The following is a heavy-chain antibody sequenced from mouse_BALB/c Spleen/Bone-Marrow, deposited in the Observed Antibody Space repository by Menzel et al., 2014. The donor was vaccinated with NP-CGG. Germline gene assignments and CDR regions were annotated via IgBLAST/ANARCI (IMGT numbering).Heavy chain of an antibody. CDR3: ASLHYYGFFAY. V-gene: IGHV4-1*02. D-gene: IGHD1-2*01. Sequence: EVKLVESGGGLVQPGGSLKLSCAASGFDFSRYWMSWVRQAPGKGLEWIGDINPDSSTINYTPSLKDKFIISRDNAKNTLYLQMSKVRSEDTALYYCASLHYYGFFAYWGQGTLVTGSA. J-gene: IGHJ3*01. CDR1: GFDFSRYW. CDR2: INPDSSTI.